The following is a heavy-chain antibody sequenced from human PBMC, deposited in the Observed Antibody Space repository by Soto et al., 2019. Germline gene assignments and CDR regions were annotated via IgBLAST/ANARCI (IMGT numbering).Heavy chain of an antibody. D-gene: IGHD3-22*01. CDR2: TSWNSGSI. Sequence: PGGSLRLSCAASGFTFDDYAMHWVRQAPGKGLEWVSGTSWNSGSIGYVDSVKGRFTISRDNAKNSLYLQMNSLRAEDTALYYCAKDTKGYYDSSGYYSYWGQGTLVTVSS. J-gene: IGHJ4*02. CDR3: AKDTKGYYDSSGYYSY. CDR1: GFTFDDYA. V-gene: IGHV3-9*01.